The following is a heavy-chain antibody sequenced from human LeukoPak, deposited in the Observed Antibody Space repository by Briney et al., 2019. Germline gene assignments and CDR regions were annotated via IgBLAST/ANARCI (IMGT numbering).Heavy chain of an antibody. V-gene: IGHV1-69*13. CDR1: GGTFSSYA. CDR3: ASGPASLGEPLDAFDI. CDR2: IIPIFGTA. J-gene: IGHJ3*02. D-gene: IGHD3-16*01. Sequence: SVKVSCKASGGTFSSYAISWVRQAPGQGLEWMGGIIPIFGTANYAQKFQGRVTITADESTSTAYMELSSLRSEDTAVYYCASGPASLGEPLDAFDIWGQGTMVTVSS.